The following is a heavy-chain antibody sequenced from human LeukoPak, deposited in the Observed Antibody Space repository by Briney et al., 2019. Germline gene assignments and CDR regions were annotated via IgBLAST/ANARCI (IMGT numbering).Heavy chain of an antibody. D-gene: IGHD2-15*01. CDR3: ARVSEFTWWSEGDFDY. Sequence: SGGSLRLSCAASGFTFSSYWMHWVRQAPGKGLVWVSRINTDGSSTSYADSVKGRFTISRDNARNTLYLQMNSLRAEDTAVYYCARVSEFTWWSEGDFDYWGQGTLVTVSS. J-gene: IGHJ4*02. V-gene: IGHV3-74*01. CDR2: INTDGSST. CDR1: GFTFSSYW.